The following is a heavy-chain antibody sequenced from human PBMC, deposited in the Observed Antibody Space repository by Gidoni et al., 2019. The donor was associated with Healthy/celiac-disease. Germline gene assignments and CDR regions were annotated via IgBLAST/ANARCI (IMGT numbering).Heavy chain of an antibody. J-gene: IGHJ6*02. CDR1: GFTFSSYA. V-gene: IGHV3-23*01. CDR2: ISGSGGST. Sequence: EVQLLESGGGLVQPGGSLRLSCAASGFTFSSYAMSWVRQAPGKGLEWVSAISGSGGSTYYADSVKGRFTISRDNSKNTLYLQMNSLRAEDTAVYYCASEHSSSERHYYYGMDVWGQGTTVTVSS. D-gene: IGHD6-6*01. CDR3: ASEHSSSERHYYYGMDV.